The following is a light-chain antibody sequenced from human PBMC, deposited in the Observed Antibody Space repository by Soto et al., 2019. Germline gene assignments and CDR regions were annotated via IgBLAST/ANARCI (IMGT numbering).Light chain of an antibody. V-gene: IGKV1-8*01. Sequence: AIRMTQSPSSFSASTGDRVTVTCRASQGISSYLAWYQQKPGKAPKLLIYAASTLQSGVPSRFSGSGSGKDYTLTISSLQSEDFATYYCQQYYSYPLTCGPGTKVDIK. J-gene: IGKJ3*01. CDR3: QQYYSYPLT. CDR2: AAS. CDR1: QGISSY.